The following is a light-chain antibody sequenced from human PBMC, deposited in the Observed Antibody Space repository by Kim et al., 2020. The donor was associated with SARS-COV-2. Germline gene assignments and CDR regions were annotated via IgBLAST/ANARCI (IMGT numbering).Light chain of an antibody. CDR2: DAS. CDR1: QSVSSY. CDR3: QQYDDWLSLT. V-gene: IGKV3-11*01. Sequence: SPGERATLSCRASQSVSSYLAWYQQKPGQAPRLLIYDASNRATGIPARFSGSGSGTDFTLTISSLEPEDFAVYYCQQYDDWLSLTFGGGTKVDIK. J-gene: IGKJ4*01.